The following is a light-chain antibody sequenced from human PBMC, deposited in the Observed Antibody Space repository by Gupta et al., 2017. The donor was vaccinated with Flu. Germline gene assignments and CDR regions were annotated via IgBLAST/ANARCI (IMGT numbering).Light chain of an antibody. CDR3: QQRSNWPIT. CDR1: QSVSSY. CDR2: DAS. V-gene: IGKV3-11*01. J-gene: IGKJ5*01. Sequence: PATLSLSPRERDTLSGRARQSVSSYLKWYQQKPGQAPRLLISDASSRATDIPARFSGSGSGTDFTLTISSLQPADFAVYYCQQRSNWPITFGQGTRLEIK.